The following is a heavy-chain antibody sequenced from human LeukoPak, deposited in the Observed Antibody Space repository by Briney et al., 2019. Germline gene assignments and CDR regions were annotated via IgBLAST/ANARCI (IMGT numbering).Heavy chain of an antibody. V-gene: IGHV4-34*01. CDR1: GGSFSGYY. Sequence: SETLSLTCAVYGGSFSGYYWSWIRQPPGKGLEWIGEINHSGSTNYNPSLKSRVTISVDTSKNQFSLKLSSVTAADTAVYYCARGGGSSGWYLLYYYGMDVWGQGTTVTVSS. D-gene: IGHD6-19*01. J-gene: IGHJ6*02. CDR2: INHSGST. CDR3: ARGGGSSGWYLLYYYGMDV.